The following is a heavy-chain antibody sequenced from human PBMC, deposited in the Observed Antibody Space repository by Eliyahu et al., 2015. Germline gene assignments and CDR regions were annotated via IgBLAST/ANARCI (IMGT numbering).Heavy chain of an antibody. CDR1: GYTFTSYG. D-gene: IGHD2-2*01. V-gene: IGHV1-18*04. Sequence: QVQLVQSGAEVKKPGASVKVSCKASGYTFTSYGISWVXXXPGQGLEWMGWISAYNGNTNYAQKLQGRVTMTTDTSTSTAYMELRSLRSDDTAVYYCAREVVVVPGPLKQFRADYYYYGMDVWGQGTTVTVSS. CDR2: ISAYNGNT. CDR3: AREVVVVPGPLKQFRADYYYYGMDV. J-gene: IGHJ6*02.